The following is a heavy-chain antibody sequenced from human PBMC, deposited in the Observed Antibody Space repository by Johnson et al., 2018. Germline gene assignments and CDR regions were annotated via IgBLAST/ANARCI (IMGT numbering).Heavy chain of an antibody. J-gene: IGHJ4*02. CDR1: GGSVSSSY. CDR3: ARAELDTAMERYYFDY. D-gene: IGHD5-18*01. CDR2: IYHTGTT. V-gene: IGHV4-59*02. Sequence: QVQLQESGPGLVKPSETLSLTCTVSGGSVSSSYWNWIRQPPGKGLEGIGYIYHTGTTNYNPSLKSRVTMSVDTSKNQFSLKLSSVTAADTAVYYCARAELDTAMERYYFDYWGQGTLVTVSA.